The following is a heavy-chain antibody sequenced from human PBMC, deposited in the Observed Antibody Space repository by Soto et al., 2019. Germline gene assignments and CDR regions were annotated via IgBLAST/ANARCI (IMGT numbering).Heavy chain of an antibody. Sequence: QVQLVQSGAEVKKPGASVKVSCKASGYTFTSYDINWVRQATGQGLEWMGWMNPNSGNTGYAQKYQGRVTMTRNTSIRTAYMELSSLRSEDTAVYYCARGTYYDYVWGSYRYTAHNWFDPWGKGTLVTVSS. CDR1: GYTFTSYD. CDR2: MNPNSGNT. CDR3: ARGTYYDYVWGSYRYTAHNWFDP. J-gene: IGHJ5*02. D-gene: IGHD3-16*02. V-gene: IGHV1-8*01.